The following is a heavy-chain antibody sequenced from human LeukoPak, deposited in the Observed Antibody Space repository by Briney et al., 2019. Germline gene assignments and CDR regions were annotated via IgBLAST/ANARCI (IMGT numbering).Heavy chain of an antibody. Sequence: PGGSLRLSCAASGFTFSSYWMHWVRQAPGKGLEWVSVIYSGGSTYYADSVKGRFTISRDNSKNTLYLQMNSLRAEDTAVYYCARERGYFDWSNWGQGTLVTVSS. CDR1: GFTFSSYW. D-gene: IGHD3-9*01. V-gene: IGHV3-66*01. CDR2: IYSGGST. CDR3: ARERGYFDWSN. J-gene: IGHJ4*02.